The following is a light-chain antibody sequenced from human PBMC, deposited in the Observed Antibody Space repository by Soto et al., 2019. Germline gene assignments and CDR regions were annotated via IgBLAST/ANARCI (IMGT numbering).Light chain of an antibody. CDR2: GVF. J-gene: IGKJ2*01. CDR1: QSVNTK. Sequence: DIQMTQSPSSLSASVGDRVTITCRPRQSVNTKLNWYQQKPGKAPKLLIYGVFNLQSGVPSRFSGGESETDFTLTISSLQPEDFAIYYCQQSYNTPPTFGQGTKVEMK. V-gene: IGKV1-39*01. CDR3: QQSYNTPPT.